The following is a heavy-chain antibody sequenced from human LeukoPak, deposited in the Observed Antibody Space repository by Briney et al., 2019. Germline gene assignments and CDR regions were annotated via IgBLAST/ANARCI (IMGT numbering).Heavy chain of an antibody. D-gene: IGHD2-21*02. Sequence: SETLSLTCTVSGGSVSSGSYYWSWIRQPPGKGLEWIGYIYYSGCTNYNPSLKSRVTISVDTSKNQFSLKLSSVTAADTAVYYCARDHCGGGDCYHNWFDPWGQGTLVTVSS. V-gene: IGHV4-61*01. CDR1: GGSVSSGSYY. J-gene: IGHJ5*02. CDR3: ARDHCGGGDCYHNWFDP. CDR2: IYYSGCT.